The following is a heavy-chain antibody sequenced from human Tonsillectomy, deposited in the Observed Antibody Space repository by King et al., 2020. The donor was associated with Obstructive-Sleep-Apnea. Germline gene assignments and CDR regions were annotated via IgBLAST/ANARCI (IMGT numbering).Heavy chain of an antibody. J-gene: IGHJ4*02. CDR2: INHSGST. D-gene: IGHD5-18*01. CDR1: GGSFSGYY. V-gene: IGHV4-34*01. CDR3: ASGLLRGYSYGPYFDY. Sequence: HVQLQQWGAGLLKPSETLSLTCAVYGGSFSGYYWSWIRQPPGKGLEWIGEINHSGSTNYNPSLKSRVTISVDTSKNQFSLKLSSVTAADTAVYYCASGLLRGYSYGPYFDYWGQGTLVTVSS.